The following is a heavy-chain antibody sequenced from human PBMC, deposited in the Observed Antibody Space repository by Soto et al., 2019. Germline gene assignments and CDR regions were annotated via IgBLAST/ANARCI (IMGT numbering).Heavy chain of an antibody. V-gene: IGHV4-31*03. J-gene: IGHJ5*02. CDR3: ARADFWYLAP. D-gene: IGHD3-3*01. CDR2: IYYSGST. Sequence: SDTLSLTCTVSGGSISSGGYYWSWIRHHPGKGLEWIGYIYYSGSTYYNPSLKSRVTISVDTSKNQFSLKLSSVTAADTAVYYGARADFWYLAPWGQGTLVTVSS. CDR1: GGSISSGGYY.